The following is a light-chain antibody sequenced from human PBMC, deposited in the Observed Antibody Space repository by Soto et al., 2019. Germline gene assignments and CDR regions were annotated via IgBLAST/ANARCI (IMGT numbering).Light chain of an antibody. J-gene: IGKJ1*01. CDR1: QSVSSSY. CDR2: GAS. CDR3: QQYGSSPRT. V-gene: IGKV3-20*01. Sequence: SLSLGALSLSTGERATLSCRASQSVSSSYLAWYQQKPGQAPRLLIYGASSRATGIPDRFSGSGSGTDYTLTISRLEPEDFAVYYCQQYGSSPRTFGQGTKVDIK.